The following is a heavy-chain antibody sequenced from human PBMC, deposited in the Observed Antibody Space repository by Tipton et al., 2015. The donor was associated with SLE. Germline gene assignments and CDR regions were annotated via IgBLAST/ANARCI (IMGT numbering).Heavy chain of an antibody. V-gene: IGHV4-38-2*02. Sequence: PGLVKPSETLSLICNVSGHSISSGYYWGWIRQFPGKGLEWIGSFYHSGSTYYNPSLKSRVTISADPSKNQFSLKLTSVTAADTAVYYCAVNVVVKVQVDYWGPGALVTVSS. CDR3: AVNVVVKVQVDY. CDR2: FYHSGST. D-gene: IGHD2-21*01. J-gene: IGHJ4*02. CDR1: GHSISSGYY.